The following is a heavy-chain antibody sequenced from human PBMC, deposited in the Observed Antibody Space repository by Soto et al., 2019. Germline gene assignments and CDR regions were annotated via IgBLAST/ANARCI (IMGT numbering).Heavy chain of an antibody. CDR1: GYSFTSYW. D-gene: IGHD6-13*01. J-gene: IGHJ6*02. CDR3: ARTAAAGKYYYGVDV. V-gene: IGHV5-51*01. Sequence: GESLKISCKGSGYSFTSYWIGWVRQMPGKGLELMGTIYPGDSDTRYSPSFQGQVTISADKSISTAYLQWSSLKASDTAIYYYARTAAAGKYYYGVDVWGQGTTVTV. CDR2: IYPGDSDT.